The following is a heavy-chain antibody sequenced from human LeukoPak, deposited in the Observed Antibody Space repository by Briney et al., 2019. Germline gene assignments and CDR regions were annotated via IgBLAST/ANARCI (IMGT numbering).Heavy chain of an antibody. CDR3: AKLAHPVRVPDY. D-gene: IGHD1-1*01. CDR1: GFTFSSYG. Sequence: PGRSLRLSCAASGFTFSSYGMHWVRQAPGKGLEWVAVISYDGSSKYYADSVKGRFTISRDNSKNTLYLQMNSLRAEDTAVYYCAKLAHPVRVPDYWGQGTLVTVSS. J-gene: IGHJ4*02. CDR2: ISYDGSSK. V-gene: IGHV3-30*18.